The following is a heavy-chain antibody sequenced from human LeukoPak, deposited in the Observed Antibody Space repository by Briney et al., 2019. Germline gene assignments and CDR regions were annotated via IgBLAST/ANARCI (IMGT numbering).Heavy chain of an antibody. V-gene: IGHV4-39*01. J-gene: IGHJ4*02. CDR1: GGSISSSGYY. Sequence: PSETLSLTCTVSGGSISSSGYYWGWIRQPPGKGLEWIGNIYDSGSTYYNASLQSRVTISIDTSKNQFSLRLSSVTAADTAMYYCAKSGGYGLIDYWGQGTLVTVSS. CDR3: AKSGGYGLIDY. CDR2: IYDSGST. D-gene: IGHD1-26*01.